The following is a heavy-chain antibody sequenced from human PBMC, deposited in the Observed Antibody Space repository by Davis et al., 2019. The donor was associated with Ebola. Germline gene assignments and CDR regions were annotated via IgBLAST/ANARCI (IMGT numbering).Heavy chain of an antibody. CDR1: GFTFSSNS. Sequence: GESLKISCAASGFTFSSNSMNWVRQAPGKGLEWVSFISSSSNYIYYADSEKGRFTVSRDNAKNSLYLQMNSLRAEDTAVYYCAREGGTYYYYYGLDVWGKGTTVTVSS. V-gene: IGHV3-21*01. CDR2: ISSSSNYI. D-gene: IGHD3-16*01. CDR3: AREGGTYYYYYGLDV. J-gene: IGHJ6*04.